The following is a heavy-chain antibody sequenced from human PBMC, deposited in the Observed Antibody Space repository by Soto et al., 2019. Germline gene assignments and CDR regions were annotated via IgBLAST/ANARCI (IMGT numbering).Heavy chain of an antibody. CDR2: IYYSGST. Sequence: SETLSLTCTVSGGSISSSSYYWGWIRQPPGKGLEWIGSIYYSGSTYYNPSLKSRVTISVDTSKNQFSLKLSSVTAADTAVYYCARERGTLWFGELFHNWFDPWGQGTLVTVSS. CDR3: ARERGTLWFGELFHNWFDP. D-gene: IGHD3-10*01. CDR1: GGSISSSSYY. V-gene: IGHV4-39*02. J-gene: IGHJ5*02.